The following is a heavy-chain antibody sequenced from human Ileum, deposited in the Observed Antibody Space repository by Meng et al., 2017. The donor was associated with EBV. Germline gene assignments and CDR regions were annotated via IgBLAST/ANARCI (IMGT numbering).Heavy chain of an antibody. CDR2: IYYSGST. J-gene: IGHJ4*02. D-gene: IGHD2-15*01. V-gene: IGHV4-59*08. CDR3: ARGGWSLDY. CDR1: GGSIRSYD. Sequence: GRRQRAGPGLVKPSAPRSVTCTVSGGSIRSYDWSWIRQPPGKGLEWIGYIYYSGSTNYNPSLKSRVTISVDTSKNQFSLNLSSVTAADTAVYYCARGGWSLDYWGQGTLVTVSS.